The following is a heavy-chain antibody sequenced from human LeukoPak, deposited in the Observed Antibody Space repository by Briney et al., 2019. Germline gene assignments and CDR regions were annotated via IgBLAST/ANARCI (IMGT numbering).Heavy chain of an antibody. Sequence: QPGGSLRLSCAASGFTFSSYAMSWVRQAPGKGLEWVSAISGSGGSTYYADSVKGRFTISRDNSKNTLYLQMNSLRAEDTAVYYCAKVPETHYDFWSGYYKEEVDYWGQGTLVTVSS. CDR3: AKVPETHYDFWSGYYKEEVDY. V-gene: IGHV3-23*01. D-gene: IGHD3-3*01. CDR2: ISGSGGST. CDR1: GFTFSSYA. J-gene: IGHJ4*02.